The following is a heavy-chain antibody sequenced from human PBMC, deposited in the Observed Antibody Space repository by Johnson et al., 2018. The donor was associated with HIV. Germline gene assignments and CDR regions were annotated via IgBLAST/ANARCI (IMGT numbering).Heavy chain of an antibody. J-gene: IGHJ3*02. CDR3: AKSQRYFDAFDI. CDR2: ISYDGSNK. CDR1: GFTFSSYG. D-gene: IGHD1-1*01. Sequence: VQLVESGGGVVQPGRSLRLSCAASGFTFSSYGMDWVRQAPGKGLEWLPFISYDGSNKYYGDSVKGRFTISRDNSKNTLYLEMSSLRVDDTAVYYCAKSQRYFDAFDIWGQGTMVTVSS. V-gene: IGHV3-30*18.